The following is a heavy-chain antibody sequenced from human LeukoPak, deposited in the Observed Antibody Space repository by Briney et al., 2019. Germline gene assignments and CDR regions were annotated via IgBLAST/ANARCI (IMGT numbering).Heavy chain of an antibody. CDR2: IIPNLGTT. Sequence: SVKVSCKASGGTSNSHAISWVRQAPGQGLEWMGRIIPNLGTTNRAQNFQDRVTLTADKSTNTAYMELTSLTSDDTAVYYCATTNDGGGYQWGDFFDFWGQGTLGTVSS. CDR1: GGTSNSHA. V-gene: IGHV1-69*04. CDR3: ATTNDGGGYQWGDFFDF. D-gene: IGHD3-22*01. J-gene: IGHJ4*02.